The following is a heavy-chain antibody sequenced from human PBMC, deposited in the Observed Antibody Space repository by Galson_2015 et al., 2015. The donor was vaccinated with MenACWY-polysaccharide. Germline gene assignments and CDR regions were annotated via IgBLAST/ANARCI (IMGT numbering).Heavy chain of an antibody. V-gene: IGHV4-4*07. J-gene: IGHJ4*02. D-gene: IGHD5-12*01. Sequence: ATLSLTCTVSRGSIYSYYWTWIRQPAGQGLEWLGRISTSGNTTYKHSLEGRVTMSIDTSTNPVYLTLTTATAADTALYFCARVEYNGDESLLKYWGPGILVAVSS. CDR3: ARVEYNGDESLLKY. CDR1: RGSIYSYY. CDR2: ISTSGNT.